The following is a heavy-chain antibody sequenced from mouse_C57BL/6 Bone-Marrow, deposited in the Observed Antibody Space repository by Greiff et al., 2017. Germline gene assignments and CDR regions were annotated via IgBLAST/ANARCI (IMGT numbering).Heavy chain of an antibody. CDR1: GFSLTSYG. D-gene: IGHD1-1*01. CDR3: ATRYYYGSYYYAMDY. CDR2: IWSGGST. V-gene: IGHV2-5*01. J-gene: IGHJ4*01. Sequence: VKLKESGPGLVQPSPCLSITCTVSGFSLTSYGVHWVRQSPGKGLEWLGVIWSGGSTDYNAAFMSRLGITKDNSKCQVFFKMNSLQADDTAIYYCATRYYYGSYYYAMDYWGQGTSVTVSS.